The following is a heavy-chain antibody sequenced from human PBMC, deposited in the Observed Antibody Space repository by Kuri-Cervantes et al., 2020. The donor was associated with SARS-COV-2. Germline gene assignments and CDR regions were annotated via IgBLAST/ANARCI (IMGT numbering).Heavy chain of an antibody. CDR3: TKDRLGVHDF. Sequence: GALRLPCAASGFTFSSYAMHWVRQAPGKGLQWVAFISYDGKNKKCIASGKGRFTISRYSSQSTLYLQMESLRNEGTAMYFCTKDRLGVHDFWGQGTLVTVSS. CDR1: GFTFSSYA. J-gene: IGHJ4*02. D-gene: IGHD2-8*01. V-gene: IGHV3-30*04. CDR2: ISYDGKNK.